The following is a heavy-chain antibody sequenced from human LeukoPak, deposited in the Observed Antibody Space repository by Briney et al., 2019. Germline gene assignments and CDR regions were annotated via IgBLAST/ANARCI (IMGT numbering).Heavy chain of an antibody. V-gene: IGHV1-69*04. CDR1: GGTFSSYA. D-gene: IGHD6-19*01. CDR3: ARGTYSSGWLNDAFDI. CDR2: IIPILGIA. Sequence: SVKVSCKASGGTFSSYAISWVRQAPGQGLEWMGRIIPILGIANYAQKFQGRVTITADKSTSTAYMELSSLRSEDTAMYYCARGTYSSGWLNDAFDIWGQGTMVTVS. J-gene: IGHJ3*02.